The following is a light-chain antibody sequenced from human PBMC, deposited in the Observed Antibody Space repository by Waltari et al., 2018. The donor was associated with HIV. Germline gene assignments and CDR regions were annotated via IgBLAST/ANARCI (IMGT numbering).Light chain of an antibody. CDR3: GSNAASSNVI. V-gene: IGLV2-23*02. Sequence: QSALTQPASVSGSPGQSITISCTGATSDVGTYDFVSWYQQHPGKAPKLIIFEVSGPPAGLYGCFAGSKAGNTAFLTISGLQADDEADYYCGSNAASSNVIFGGGTRLTVL. J-gene: IGLJ2*01. CDR1: TSDVGTYDF. CDR2: EVS.